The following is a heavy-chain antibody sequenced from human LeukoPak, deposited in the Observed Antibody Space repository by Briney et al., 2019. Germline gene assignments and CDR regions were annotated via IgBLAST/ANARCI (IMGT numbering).Heavy chain of an antibody. V-gene: IGHV3-21*04. J-gene: IGHJ5*02. CDR1: GFTFSSYS. CDR2: ISSSSSYI. D-gene: IGHD2-21*01. Sequence: GGSLRLSCAASGFTFSSYSMNWVRQAPGKGLEWVSSISSSSSYIYYADSVKGRFTISRDNAKNSPYLQMNSLRAEDTAIYYCARADRLDGAPYLIGPWGQGTLVTVPS. CDR3: ARADRLDGAPYLIGP.